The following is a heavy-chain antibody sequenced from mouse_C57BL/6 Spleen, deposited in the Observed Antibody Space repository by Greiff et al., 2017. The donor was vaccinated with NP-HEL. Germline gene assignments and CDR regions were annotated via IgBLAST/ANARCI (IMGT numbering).Heavy chain of an antibody. D-gene: IGHD2-4*01. CDR3: ARGDYDYPFDY. CDR2: IYPGSGST. Sequence: VQLQQPGAELVKPGASVKMSCKASGYTFTSSWITWVKPRPGQGLEWIGDIYPGSGSTNYNEKFKSKATLTVDTSSSTAYMQLSSLTSEDSAVYYCARGDYDYPFDYWGQGTTLTVSS. J-gene: IGHJ2*01. CDR1: GYTFTSSW. V-gene: IGHV1-55*01.